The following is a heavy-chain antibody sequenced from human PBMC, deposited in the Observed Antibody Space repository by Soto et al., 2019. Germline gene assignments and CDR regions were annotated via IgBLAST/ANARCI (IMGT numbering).Heavy chain of an antibody. CDR1: GFTFTSYA. J-gene: IGHJ2*01. CDR3: AKRTTGWYFYL. CDR2: ISGSGGST. V-gene: IGHV3-23*01. Sequence: EVQLLESGGGLVQPGGSLRLSCAASGFTFTSYARNWVRQAAEKGLEWVSVISGSGGSTYYADSVKGRFTISRDNSKNTLYLQMNSLRAEDTAVHYCAKRTTGWYFYLSGRGTLVTVSS.